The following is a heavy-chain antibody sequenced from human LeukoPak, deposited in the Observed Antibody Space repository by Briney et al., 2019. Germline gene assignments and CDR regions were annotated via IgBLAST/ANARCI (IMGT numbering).Heavy chain of an antibody. D-gene: IGHD6-19*01. CDR1: GYTFTSYY. Sequence: ASVKVSCKASGYTFTSYYMHWVRQAPGQGLEWMGIINPSGGSTGYAQKFQGRVTMTRDTSTSTVYMELSSLRSEDTAVYFCARGIVVANFDYWGQGTLVTVSS. V-gene: IGHV1-46*01. J-gene: IGHJ4*02. CDR3: ARGIVVANFDY. CDR2: INPSGGST.